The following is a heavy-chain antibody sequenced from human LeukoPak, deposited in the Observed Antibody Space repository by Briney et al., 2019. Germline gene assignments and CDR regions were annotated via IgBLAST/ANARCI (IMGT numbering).Heavy chain of an antibody. V-gene: IGHV3-30*01. J-gene: IGHJ4*02. D-gene: IGHD2-15*01. Sequence: PGRSLRLSCAGSGFTFSAFAMHWVRQAPGKGLEWVAVISNDGGKKFYADSVKGRFTISRDPSENTVSLQMNSLRTDDTAVYYGAKDQVIFGITGSCYNIDYGAREPWSPSPQ. CDR1: GFTFSAFA. CDR2: ISNDGGKK. CDR3: AKDQVIFGITGSCYNIDY.